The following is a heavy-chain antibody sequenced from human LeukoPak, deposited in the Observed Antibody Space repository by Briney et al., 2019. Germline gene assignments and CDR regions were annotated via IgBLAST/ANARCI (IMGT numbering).Heavy chain of an antibody. CDR3: AILPRYCSSTSCYPPFDY. J-gene: IGHJ4*02. D-gene: IGHD2-2*01. CDR1: GFTFSSYG. V-gene: IGHV3-30*03. CDR2: ISYDGSNK. Sequence: PGGSLRLSCAASGFTFSSYGMHWVRQAPGKGLEWVAVISYDGSNKYYADSVKGRFTISRDNSKNTLYLQMNSLGAEDTAVYYCAILPRYCSSTSCYPPFDYWGQGTLVTVSS.